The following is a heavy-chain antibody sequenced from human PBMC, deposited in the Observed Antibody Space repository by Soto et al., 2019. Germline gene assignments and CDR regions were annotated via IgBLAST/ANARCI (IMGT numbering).Heavy chain of an antibody. D-gene: IGHD6-6*01. CDR3: TRDRTEHLVGGLAL. J-gene: IGHJ3*01. V-gene: IGHV3-9*01. CDR2: ISWESGTI. Sequence: GRLMRHSWGATGLTCDDHAMHRVRQAQGMGMELVTGISWESGTICFAASVKGRFTISRDNAKNSLHLQMNSMKAEDTALYFCTRDRTEHLVGGLALWGHGTMVIV. CDR1: GLTCDDHA.